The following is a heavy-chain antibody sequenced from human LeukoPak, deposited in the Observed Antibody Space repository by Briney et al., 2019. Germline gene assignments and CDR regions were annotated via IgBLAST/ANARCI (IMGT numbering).Heavy chain of an antibody. CDR1: GYTFTGYY. D-gene: IGHD4-17*01. CDR2: MNPNSGNT. Sequence: LGASVTVSCKASGYTFTGYYMHWVRQATGQGLEWMGWMNPNSGNTGYAQKFQGRVTMTRNTSISTAYMELSSLRSEDTAVYYCARSGPYGDSSPLSSTSQNWFDPWGQGTLVTVSS. CDR3: ARSGPYGDSSPLSSTSQNWFDP. V-gene: IGHV1-8*02. J-gene: IGHJ5*02.